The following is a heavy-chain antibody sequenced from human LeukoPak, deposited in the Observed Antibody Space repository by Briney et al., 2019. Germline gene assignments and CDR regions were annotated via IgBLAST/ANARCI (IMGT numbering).Heavy chain of an antibody. V-gene: IGHV3-23*01. CDR2: IRDGRGRT. CDR1: GLAFNTFG. CDR3: ARDRYQWEPPTPDAFDL. D-gene: IGHD1-26*01. J-gene: IGHJ3*01. Sequence: GGSLRLSCAASGLAFNTFGFNWVRQAPGKGLEWVSLIRDGRGRTYYADSVKGRFTISRDNSNNTLYLQMDSLRAEDTAIYYCARDRYQWEPPTPDAFDLWGQGTVVTVSS.